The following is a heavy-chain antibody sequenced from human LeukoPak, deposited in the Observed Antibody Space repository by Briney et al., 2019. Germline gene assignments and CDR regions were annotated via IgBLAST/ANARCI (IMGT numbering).Heavy chain of an antibody. D-gene: IGHD3-10*01. Sequence: GGSLRLSCAASGLTFSSYSMNWVRQAPGKGLEWVSSISSSSSYIYYADSVKGRFTISRDNAKNSLYLQMNSLRAEDTAVYYCARAPGSGSYFDYMDVWGKGTTVTVSS. CDR2: ISSSSSYI. CDR3: ARAPGSGSYFDYMDV. J-gene: IGHJ6*03. CDR1: GLTFSSYS. V-gene: IGHV3-21*01.